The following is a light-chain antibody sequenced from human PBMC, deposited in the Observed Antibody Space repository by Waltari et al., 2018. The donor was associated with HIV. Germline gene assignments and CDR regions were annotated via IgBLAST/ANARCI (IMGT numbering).Light chain of an antibody. V-gene: IGLV1-44*01. Sequence: QSVLTQPPSASGNPGQRVIISCSGNRSNLGSNTVNWYQQFSGAAPTLLIYSNNQRPSAVPDRCSGSRSGSAASLAITGLKSEDEADYHCATWDDALSGPVFGAGTKLTV. CDR3: ATWDDALSGPV. CDR1: RSNLGSNT. CDR2: SNN. J-gene: IGLJ3*02.